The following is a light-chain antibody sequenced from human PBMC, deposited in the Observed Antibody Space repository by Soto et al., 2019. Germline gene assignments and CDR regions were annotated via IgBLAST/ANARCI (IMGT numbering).Light chain of an antibody. Sequence: QSALTQPASVSGSPGQSVTISCTGTSRDVGGYNDISWYQQHPGKVPKLVIFEVSNRPSGISHRFSGSKSGNTASLTISGLRADDEADYYCSSVVSMKTVVFGGGTKVTVL. V-gene: IGLV2-14*01. CDR3: SSVVSMKTVV. CDR2: EVS. CDR1: SRDVGGYND. J-gene: IGLJ2*01.